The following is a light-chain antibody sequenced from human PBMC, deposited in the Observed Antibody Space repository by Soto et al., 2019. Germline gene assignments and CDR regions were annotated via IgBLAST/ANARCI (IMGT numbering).Light chain of an antibody. CDR2: GAS. V-gene: IGKV3-20*01. J-gene: IGKJ1*01. CDR1: QSVSNNY. Sequence: EIVFTESPGTLSLSPGERATLSCRASQSVSNNYLAWYQQKPGQAPRLLIYGASNRATGIPDRFSGSGSRTDFIITISRLEPEYFAVYYCQQYGSSGTFGQGTKVDIK. CDR3: QQYGSSGT.